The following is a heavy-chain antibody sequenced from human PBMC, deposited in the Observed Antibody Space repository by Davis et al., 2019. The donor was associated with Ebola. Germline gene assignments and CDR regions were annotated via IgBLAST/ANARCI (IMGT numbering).Heavy chain of an antibody. CDR3: ARDLFAGPKDYGDFRYGMDV. CDR2: IYSGGST. D-gene: IGHD4-17*01. J-gene: IGHJ6*02. Sequence: PGGSLRLSCAASGFTVSSNYMSWVRQAPGKGLEWVSVIYSGGSTYYADSVKGRFTISRHNSKNTLYLQMNSLRAEDTAVYYCARDLFAGPKDYGDFRYGMDVWGQGTTVTVSS. CDR1: GFTVSSNY. V-gene: IGHV3-53*04.